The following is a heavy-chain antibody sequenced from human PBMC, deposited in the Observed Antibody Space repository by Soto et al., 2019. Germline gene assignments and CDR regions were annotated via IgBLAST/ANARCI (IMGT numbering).Heavy chain of an antibody. V-gene: IGHV1-69*13. D-gene: IGHD1-26*01. J-gene: IGHJ4*02. CDR3: ARLIVGAYYRSDFDY. CDR1: GGTFSSYA. Sequence: SVKVSCKASGGTFSSYAISWVRQAPGQGLEWMGGIIPIFGTANYAQKFQGRVTITADESTSTAYMELSSLRSEGTAVYYCARLIVGAYYRSDFDYWGQGTLVTVSS. CDR2: IIPIFGTA.